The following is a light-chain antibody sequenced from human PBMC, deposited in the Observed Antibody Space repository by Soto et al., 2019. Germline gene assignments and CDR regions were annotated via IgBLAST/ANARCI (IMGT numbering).Light chain of an antibody. Sequence: QSVLTQPPAVSWAPGQRVSISCSGSTSNIGANFDVNWYQQFPGAAPKLLISVNTNRPSGVPDRFSASKSGTSASLAITGLQAEDEADYYCQSYDNRLGGSRVFGGGTKATVL. J-gene: IGLJ2*01. V-gene: IGLV1-40*01. CDR2: VNT. CDR1: TSNIGANFD. CDR3: QSYDNRLGGSRV.